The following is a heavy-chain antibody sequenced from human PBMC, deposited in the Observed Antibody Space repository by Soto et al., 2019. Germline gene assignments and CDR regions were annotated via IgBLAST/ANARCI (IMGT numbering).Heavy chain of an antibody. CDR1: GYSFTSYW. CDR2: IDPSDSYT. J-gene: IGHJ6*02. D-gene: IGHD2-21*02. Sequence: PGESLKISCKGSGYSFTSYWISCVLQMPVKGLEWMGRIDPSDSYTNYSPSFQGHVTISADKSISTAYLQWSSLKASDTAMYYCARRGSLLFDYYGMDVWGQGTTVTVSS. V-gene: IGHV5-10-1*01. CDR3: ARRGSLLFDYYGMDV.